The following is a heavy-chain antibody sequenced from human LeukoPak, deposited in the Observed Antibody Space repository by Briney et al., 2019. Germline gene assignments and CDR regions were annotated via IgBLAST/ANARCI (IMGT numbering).Heavy chain of an antibody. Sequence: GASVKVSCKASGGTFSSYAISWVRQATGQGLEWMGWMNPNTGNAGYAQKFQDRVTITWDASISTAYMDLSSLRSEDTAVYYCARGPDSRWLQIYDYWGQGTLVTVSS. CDR1: GGTFSSYA. J-gene: IGHJ4*02. V-gene: IGHV1-8*03. CDR2: MNPNTGNA. CDR3: ARGPDSRWLQIYDY. D-gene: IGHD5-24*01.